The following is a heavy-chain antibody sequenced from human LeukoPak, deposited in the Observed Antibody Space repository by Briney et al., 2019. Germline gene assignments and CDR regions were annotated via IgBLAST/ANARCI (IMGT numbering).Heavy chain of an antibody. CDR3: ARMSAYDFWSGYYNFDY. D-gene: IGHD3-3*01. J-gene: IGHJ4*02. Sequence: SETLSLTCTVSGGSISIGDFYWSWIRQPAGKGLEWIGRIYTGGKTHYNPSLKSRITISRDTSKNQFSLKQTSVTAADTAVYYCARMSAYDFWSGYYNFDYWGQGTLVTVSS. V-gene: IGHV4-61*02. CDR1: GGSISIGDFY. CDR2: IYTGGKT.